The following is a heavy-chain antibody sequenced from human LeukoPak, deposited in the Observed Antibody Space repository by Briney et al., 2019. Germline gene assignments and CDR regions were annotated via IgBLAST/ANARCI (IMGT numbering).Heavy chain of an antibody. CDR1: GYTFTTYG. D-gene: IGHD1-26*01. CDR3: ARGDLLSVGNIVGATISAFDI. J-gene: IGHJ3*02. V-gene: IGHV1-18*01. Sequence: GASVKVSCKASGYTFTTYGLSWVRQAPGQGLEWMGWIGAYNGDTNYAQKLQGRVTITTDESTSTAYMELSSLRSEDTAVYYCARGDLLSVGNIVGATISAFDIWGQGTMVTVSS. CDR2: IGAYNGDT.